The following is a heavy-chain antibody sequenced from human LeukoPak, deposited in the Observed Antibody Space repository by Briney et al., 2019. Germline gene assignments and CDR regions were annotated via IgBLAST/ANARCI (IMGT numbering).Heavy chain of an antibody. CDR1: GFTFSSYG. Sequence: GGSLRLSCAASGFTFSSYGMHWVRQAPGKGLEWVAFIRYDGSNKYYADSVKGRFTISRDNSKNTLYLQMNSLRAEDTAVYYCVKTRYSYGYYFDYWGQGTLVTVSP. J-gene: IGHJ4*02. CDR2: IRYDGSNK. CDR3: VKTRYSYGYYFDY. V-gene: IGHV3-30*02. D-gene: IGHD5-18*01.